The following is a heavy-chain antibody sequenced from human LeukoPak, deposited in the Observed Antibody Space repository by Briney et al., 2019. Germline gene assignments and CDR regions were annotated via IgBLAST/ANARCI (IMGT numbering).Heavy chain of an antibody. CDR1: GFTFSSYA. CDR3: ATGGTGAFDI. Sequence: GKSLRLSCAASGFTFSSYAMHWVRQAPGKGLEWVALILYDGSNKYYADSVKGRFTISRDNSKNTLYLQMNNLRTEDTAMYYCATGGTGAFDIWGQGTMVTVSS. CDR2: ILYDGSNK. J-gene: IGHJ3*02. V-gene: IGHV3-30-3*01. D-gene: IGHD1-14*01.